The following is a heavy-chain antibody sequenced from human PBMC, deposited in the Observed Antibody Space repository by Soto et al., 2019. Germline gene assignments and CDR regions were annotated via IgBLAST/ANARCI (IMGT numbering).Heavy chain of an antibody. CDR3: ARDQSGDGYNSVDY. D-gene: IGHD5-12*01. Sequence: GESLRLSCAASGFTVSSNYMSWVRQAPGKGLEWVSVIYSGGSTYYADSVKGRFTISRDNSKNTLYLQMNSLRAEDTAVYYCARDQSGDGYNSVDYWGQGTLVTVSS. CDR1: GFTVSSNY. CDR2: IYSGGST. J-gene: IGHJ4*02. V-gene: IGHV3-53*01.